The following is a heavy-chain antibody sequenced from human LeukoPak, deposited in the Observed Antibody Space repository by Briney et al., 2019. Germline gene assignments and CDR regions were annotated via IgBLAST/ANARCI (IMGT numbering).Heavy chain of an antibody. J-gene: IGHJ4*02. CDR2: IRSKTDGGAT. Sequence: GGSLRLSCAASGFTFTNAWMSWVRQARGKGLEGVGRIRSKTDGGATDYAAPVKGRFTISRDDSKTTLYLQMSSLKTEDTAVYYCTTVVAYDYGDAGGYWGQGTLVTVSS. CDR3: TTVVAYDYGDAGGY. V-gene: IGHV3-15*01. CDR1: GFTFTNAW. D-gene: IGHD4-17*01.